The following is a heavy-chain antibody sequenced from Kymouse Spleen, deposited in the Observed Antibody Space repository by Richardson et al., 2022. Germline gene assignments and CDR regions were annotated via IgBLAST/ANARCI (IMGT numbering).Heavy chain of an antibody. D-gene: IGHD6-6*01. Sequence: EVQLVESGGGLVQPGRSLRLSCAASGFTFDDYAMHWVRQAPGKGLEWVSGISWNSGSIGYADSVKGRFTISRDNAKNSLYLQMNSLRAEDTALYYCAKALSSIAARRRYYYYGMDVWGQGTTVTVSS. CDR1: GFTFDDYA. V-gene: IGHV3-9*01. CDR2: ISWNSGSI. CDR3: AKALSSIAARRRYYYYGMDV. J-gene: IGHJ6*02.